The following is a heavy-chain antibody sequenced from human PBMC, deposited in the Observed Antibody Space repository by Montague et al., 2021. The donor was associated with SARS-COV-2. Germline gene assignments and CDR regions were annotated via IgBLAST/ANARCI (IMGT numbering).Heavy chain of an antibody. Sequence: QSGAEVKKPGESLRISCKGSGYSFTSYWISWVRQLPGKGPEWVARIDPSDSFSSYNPSFQGHVTISADKSISTVYLQWSSLKASDTAMYFCARHLAQHHPLRFDPWGQGTLVTVSS. CDR2: IDPSDSFS. CDR1: GYSFTSYW. CDR3: ARHLAQHHPLRFDP. J-gene: IGHJ5*02. D-gene: IGHD5-18*01. V-gene: IGHV5-10-1*01.